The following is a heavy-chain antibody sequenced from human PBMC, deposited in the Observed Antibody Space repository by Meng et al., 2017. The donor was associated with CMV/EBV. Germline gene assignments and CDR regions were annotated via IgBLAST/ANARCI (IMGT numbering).Heavy chain of an antibody. V-gene: IGHV1-18*01. Sequence: QVPLVHSGVEVKKPGASVKVSCKASGYTFTGYGISWVRQAPGQGLEWMGWISVYNGHTNFAQNLQGRVTMTTDTSTNTAYVELRSLRSDDTAIYYCARGVPLGIIYSFDYWGQGTLVTVSS. CDR2: ISVYNGHT. CDR3: ARGVPLGIIYSFDY. J-gene: IGHJ4*01. D-gene: IGHD2-21*01. CDR1: GYTFTGYG.